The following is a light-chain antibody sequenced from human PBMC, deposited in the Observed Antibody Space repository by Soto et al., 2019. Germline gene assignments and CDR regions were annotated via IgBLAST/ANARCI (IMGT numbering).Light chain of an antibody. CDR1: SSNIGSNY. CDR2: TTN. V-gene: IGLV1-47*01. Sequence: QSVLTQPPSASGTPGQRVTISCSGSSSNIGSNYVYWYQQFPGTAPKLLIYTTNQRPSGVPDRFSGSKSGTSASLAISGLRSEDEADYYCAAWDDSLSGLVFGGGTKLTVL. J-gene: IGLJ3*02. CDR3: AAWDDSLSGLV.